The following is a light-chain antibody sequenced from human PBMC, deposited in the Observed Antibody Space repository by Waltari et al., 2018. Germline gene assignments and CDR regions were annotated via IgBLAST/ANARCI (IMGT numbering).Light chain of an antibody. V-gene: IGKV1-39*01. CDR2: AAS. Sequence: DIQMTQSPSSLSASIGDRVTISCRGSQTMREYVHWYQHKPGKAPKLLIYAASKLQSGVPSSFSGSGFGTDFTLTINPLQPEDFAVYYCQQSYDVPYTFGQGTRLDIK. CDR1: QTMREY. CDR3: QQSYDVPYT. J-gene: IGKJ2*01.